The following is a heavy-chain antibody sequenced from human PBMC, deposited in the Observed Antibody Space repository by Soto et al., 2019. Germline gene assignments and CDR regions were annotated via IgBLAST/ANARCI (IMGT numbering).Heavy chain of an antibody. CDR3: ARDWPEKLYSSSWYYFDY. Sequence: GGSLRLSCAASGFTFSSYSMNWVRQAPGKGLEWVSSISSSSSYIYYADSVKGRFTISRDNAKNSLYLQMNSLRAEDTAVYYCARDWPEKLYSSSWYYFDYWGQGTLVTVSS. V-gene: IGHV3-21*01. CDR1: GFTFSSYS. D-gene: IGHD6-13*01. J-gene: IGHJ4*02. CDR2: ISSSSSYI.